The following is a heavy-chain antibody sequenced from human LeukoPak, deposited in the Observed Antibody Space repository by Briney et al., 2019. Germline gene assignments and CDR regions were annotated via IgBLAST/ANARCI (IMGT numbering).Heavy chain of an antibody. V-gene: IGHV1-69*05. J-gene: IGHJ4*02. D-gene: IGHD1-26*01. CDR1: GGTSISYA. CDR2: IIPIFGTA. Sequence: SVKVSCKASGGTSISYAISWVRQAPGQGLEWMGRIIPIFGTANYAQKFQGRVTITTDESTSTAYMELSSLRSEDTAVYYCARASGSYSADFDYWGQGTLVTVSS. CDR3: ARASGSYSADFDY.